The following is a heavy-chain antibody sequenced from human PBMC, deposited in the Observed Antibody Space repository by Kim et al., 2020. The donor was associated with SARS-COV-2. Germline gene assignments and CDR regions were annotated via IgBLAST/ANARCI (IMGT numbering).Heavy chain of an antibody. V-gene: IGHV1-69*04. J-gene: IGHJ4*02. CDR3: ARVSDYGGNSGQDY. CDR1: GGTFSSYA. CDR2: IIPILGIA. D-gene: IGHD4-17*01. Sequence: SVKVSCKASGGTFSSYAISWVRQAPGQGLEWMGRIIPILGIANYAQKFQSRVTITADKSTSTAYMELSSLRSEDTAVYYCARVSDYGGNSGQDYWGQGTLVTVSS.